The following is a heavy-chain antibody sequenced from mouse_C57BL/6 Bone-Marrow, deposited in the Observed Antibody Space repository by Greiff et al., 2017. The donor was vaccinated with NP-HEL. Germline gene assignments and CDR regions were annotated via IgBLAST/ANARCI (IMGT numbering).Heavy chain of an antibody. Sequence: EVKLVESGGDLVKPGGSLKLSCAASGFTFSSYGMSWVRQTPDKRLEWVATISSGGSYTYYPDSVKGRFTISRDNAKNTLYLQMSSLKSEDTAMYYCARHGGELPGAMDYWGQGTSVTVSS. CDR2: ISSGGSYT. V-gene: IGHV5-6*01. CDR1: GFTFSSYG. D-gene: IGHD1-1*01. J-gene: IGHJ4*01. CDR3: ARHGGELPGAMDY.